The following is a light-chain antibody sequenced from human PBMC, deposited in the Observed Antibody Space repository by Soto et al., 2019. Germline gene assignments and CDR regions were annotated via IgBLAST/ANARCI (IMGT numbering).Light chain of an antibody. CDR3: QQYGSSLIT. CDR1: QGVSSSY. CDR2: GAS. Sequence: EIGLTQSPGTLSSSPGERATLSCRASQGVSSSYLAWYQQKPGQAPMLLIYGASSSATGIPDRFSGRGSGTDFTLTISRLEPEDFAVYYCQQYGSSLITFGQGTRLEIK. V-gene: IGKV3-20*01. J-gene: IGKJ5*01.